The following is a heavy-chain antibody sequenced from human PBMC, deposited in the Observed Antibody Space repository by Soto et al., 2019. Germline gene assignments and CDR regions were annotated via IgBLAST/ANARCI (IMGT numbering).Heavy chain of an antibody. D-gene: IGHD1-1*01. CDR1: GFTFSNYG. CDR3: AKSRDAYNFYFYYGMDV. CDR2: MLYDGSNK. V-gene: IGHV3-30*18. Sequence: QVQLVESGGGVVQPGTSLRLSCAASGFTFSNYGMHWVRQTPGKGLEWVALMLYDGSNKYYADSVKGRFTISRDNSKNTLYLQVSSLRADDTAVYYCAKSRDAYNFYFYYGMDVWGQGTSVTVSS. J-gene: IGHJ6*02.